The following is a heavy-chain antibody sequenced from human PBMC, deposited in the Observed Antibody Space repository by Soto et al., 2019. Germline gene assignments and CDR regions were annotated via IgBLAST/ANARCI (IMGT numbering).Heavy chain of an antibody. CDR1: GGTFSSYA. V-gene: IGHV1-69*13. J-gene: IGHJ6*02. CDR2: IIPIFGTA. Sequence: SVKVSCKASGGTFSSYAISWVRQAPGQGLEWMGGIIPIFGTANYAQKFQGRVTITADESTSTAYMELSSLRSEDTAVYYCARSVVYSSSSYYYYGMDVWGQGTTVTVSS. CDR3: ARSVVYSSSSYYYYGMDV. D-gene: IGHD6-6*01.